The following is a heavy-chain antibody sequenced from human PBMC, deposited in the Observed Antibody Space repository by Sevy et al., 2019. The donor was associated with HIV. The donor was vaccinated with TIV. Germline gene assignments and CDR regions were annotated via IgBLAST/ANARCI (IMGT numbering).Heavy chain of an antibody. D-gene: IGHD3-10*01. V-gene: IGHV4-39*01. CDR3: ARQRDYYGSGSYSNVLDY. Sequence: SETRSLTCTVSGGSISSSSYYWGWIRQPPGKGLEWIGSIYYSGSTYYNPSLKSRVTISVDTSKNQFSLKLSSVTAADTAVYYCARQRDYYGSGSYSNVLDYWGQGTLVTVSS. CDR2: IYYSGST. J-gene: IGHJ4*02. CDR1: GGSISSSSYY.